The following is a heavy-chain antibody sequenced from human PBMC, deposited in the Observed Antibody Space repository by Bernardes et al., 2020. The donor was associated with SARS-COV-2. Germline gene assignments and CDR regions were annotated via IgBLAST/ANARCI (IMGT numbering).Heavy chain of an antibody. Sequence: GGSLRLSCAASGFTVSTYWMQWVRQAPGKGLVWVSRINSDGSSTNYADSVKGRFTVSRDNAKNTLYLHMNSLRGEDTAVYYCARDWDDSTGYYSGGLDHWGQGNLVTVSS. CDR3: ARDWDDSTGYYSGGLDH. J-gene: IGHJ4*02. CDR2: INSDGSST. CDR1: GFTVSTYW. V-gene: IGHV3-74*01. D-gene: IGHD3-22*01.